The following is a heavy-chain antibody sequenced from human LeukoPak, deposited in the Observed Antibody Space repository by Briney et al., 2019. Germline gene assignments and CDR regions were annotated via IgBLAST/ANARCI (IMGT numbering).Heavy chain of an antibody. CDR2: ISSGSSNI. Sequence: PGGSLRLSCAASGFTFSSYSMNWVRQAPGKGLEWVSSISSGSSNIYYADSVKGRFTISRDNAKNSLYLQMSSLRAEDTAVDYCASLVGYFDLWGRGTLVTVSS. J-gene: IGHJ2*01. D-gene: IGHD1-26*01. CDR1: GFTFSSYS. V-gene: IGHV3-21*01. CDR3: ASLVGYFDL.